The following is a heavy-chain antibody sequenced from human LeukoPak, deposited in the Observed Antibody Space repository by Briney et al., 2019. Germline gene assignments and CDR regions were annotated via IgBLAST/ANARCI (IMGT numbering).Heavy chain of an antibody. D-gene: IGHD3-10*01. J-gene: IGHJ5*02. V-gene: IGHV6-1*01. CDR1: GVSVSSNSVT. Sequence: SQTLSLTCVISGVSVSSNSVTWNCIRQSPSRGLEWLGRTYYRSKWYNHYAVPVKSRITINPDKSKDQFSLQLNSVTPEDTAVYYCARDRSYGSGDWEWFDPWGQGTLVSVSS. CDR2: TYYRSKWYN. CDR3: ARDRSYGSGDWEWFDP.